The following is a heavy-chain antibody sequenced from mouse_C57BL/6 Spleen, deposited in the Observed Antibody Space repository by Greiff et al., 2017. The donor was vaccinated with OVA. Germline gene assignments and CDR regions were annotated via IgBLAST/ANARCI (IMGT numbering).Heavy chain of an antibody. D-gene: IGHD2-2*01. CDR3: ASSGSWFAY. V-gene: IGHV1-64*01. CDR2: IHPNSGST. Sequence: QVHVKQPGAELVKPGASVKLSCKASGYTFTSYWMHWVKQRPGQGLEWIGMIHPNSGSTNYNEKFKSKATLTVDKSSSTAYMQLSSLTSEDSAVYYCASSGSWFAYWGQGTLVTVSA. CDR1: GYTFTSYW. J-gene: IGHJ3*01.